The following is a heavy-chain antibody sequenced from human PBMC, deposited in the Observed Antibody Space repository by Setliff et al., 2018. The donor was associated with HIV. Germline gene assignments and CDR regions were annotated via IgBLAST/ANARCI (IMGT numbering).Heavy chain of an antibody. J-gene: IGHJ3*02. CDR2: ISAYNGNT. Sequence: ASVKVSCKASGYTFTKYGVSWVRQAPGQGFEWMGWISAYNGNTNYPQKFRGRVTMTTDTSTSTAYMELRSLRSDDTAVYYCARGYCTNAVCSDAFDIWGQGTMVTVSS. CDR1: GYTFTKYG. CDR3: ARGYCTNAVCSDAFDI. V-gene: IGHV1-18*01. D-gene: IGHD2-8*01.